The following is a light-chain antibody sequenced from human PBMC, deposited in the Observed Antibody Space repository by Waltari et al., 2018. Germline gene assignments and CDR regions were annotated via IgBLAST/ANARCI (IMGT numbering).Light chain of an antibody. V-gene: IGLV1-44*01. CDR3: AGWDDSLEGTL. Sequence: QSVLTQPPSVSGTPGQRGTISCSGSSFNIGSNTVNWYQQLPGTAPKLLIYGNNQRPSGVPDRFSGSKSGTSASLAIGGLQAEDEADYYCAGWDDSLEGTLFGIGTRLNVL. J-gene: IGLJ3*02. CDR1: SFNIGSNT. CDR2: GNN.